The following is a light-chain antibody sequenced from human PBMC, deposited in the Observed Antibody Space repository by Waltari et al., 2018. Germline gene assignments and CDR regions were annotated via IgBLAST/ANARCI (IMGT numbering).Light chain of an antibody. V-gene: IGKV3-20*01. Sequence: CRASQTVSRALAWYQQKPDQAPRRLIYAASSRATGIPDRFSGGGSGTDFSLTISRLEPEDFAVYYCQHYVTLPATFGQGTKVAF. CDR3: QHYVTLPAT. J-gene: IGKJ1*01. CDR1: QTVSRA. CDR2: AAS.